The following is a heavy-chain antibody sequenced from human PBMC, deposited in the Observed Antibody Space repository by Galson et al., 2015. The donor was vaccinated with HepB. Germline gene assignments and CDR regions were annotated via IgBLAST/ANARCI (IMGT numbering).Heavy chain of an antibody. D-gene: IGHD4/OR15-4a*01. Sequence: SLRLSCAASGFTFSNAWMSWVRQAPGKGLEWVGRIKSKTDGGTTDYAAPVKGRFTISRDDSKNTLYLQMNSLKTEDTAVYYCTTDMGLEGVGAFDIWGQGTMVTVSS. CDR1: GFTFSNAW. V-gene: IGHV3-15*01. J-gene: IGHJ3*02. CDR3: TTDMGLEGVGAFDI. CDR2: IKSKTDGGTT.